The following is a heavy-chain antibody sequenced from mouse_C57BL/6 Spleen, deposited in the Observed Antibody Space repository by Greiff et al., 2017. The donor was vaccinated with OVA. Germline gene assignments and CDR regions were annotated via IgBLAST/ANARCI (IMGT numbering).Heavy chain of an antibody. Sequence: QVQLQQSGAELVKPGASVKISCKASGYAFSSYWMNWVKQRPGQGLEWIGQIYPGDGDTNYNGKFKGKATLTADNSSSTAYMQLSSLTSEDSAVYICAREMGTTGYYAMDYWGQGTSVTVSS. J-gene: IGHJ4*01. D-gene: IGHD2-2*01. V-gene: IGHV1-80*01. CDR1: GYAFSSYW. CDR3: AREMGTTGYYAMDY. CDR2: IYPGDGDT.